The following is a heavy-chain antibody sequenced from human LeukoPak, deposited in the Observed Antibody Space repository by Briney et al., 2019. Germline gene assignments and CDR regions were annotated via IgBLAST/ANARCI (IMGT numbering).Heavy chain of an antibody. V-gene: IGHV3-48*04. CDR3: ARDSPRAAAGMDY. CDR1: GFTFSSYS. D-gene: IGHD6-13*01. J-gene: IGHJ4*02. Sequence: PGGSLRLSCAASGFTFSSYSMNWVRQAPGKGLEWVSYISSSSSTIYYADSVKGRFTISGDNAKNSLYLQMNSLRAEDTAVYYRARDSPRAAAGMDYWGQGTLVTVSS. CDR2: ISSSSSTI.